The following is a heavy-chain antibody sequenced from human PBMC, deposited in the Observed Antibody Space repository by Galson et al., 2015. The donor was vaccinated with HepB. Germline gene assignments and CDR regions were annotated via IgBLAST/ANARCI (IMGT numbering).Heavy chain of an antibody. CDR3: ARGGVGAMVKVPLNWFDP. Sequence: SVKVSCKASGYTFTTYGISWVRQAPGQGLEWMGWISTYNGNTNYAQKLQGRVTMTTDTSTSTAYMELRSLRSDDAAVYYCARGGVGAMVKVPLNWFDPWGQGTLVTVSS. V-gene: IGHV1-18*01. CDR2: ISTYNGNT. J-gene: IGHJ5*02. CDR1: GYTFTTYG. D-gene: IGHD5-18*01.